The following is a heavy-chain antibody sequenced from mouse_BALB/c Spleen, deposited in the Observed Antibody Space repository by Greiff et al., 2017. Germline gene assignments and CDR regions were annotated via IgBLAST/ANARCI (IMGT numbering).Heavy chain of an antibody. Sequence: VQLKESGPELVKPGASVKMSCKASGYTFTSYVMHWVKQKPGQGLEWIGYINPYNDGTKYNEKFKGKATLTSDKSSSTAYMELSSLTSEDSAVYYCAREEGGYDGAWFAYWGQGTLVTVSA. V-gene: IGHV1-14*01. CDR3: AREEGGYDGAWFAY. CDR1: GYTFTSYV. J-gene: IGHJ3*01. D-gene: IGHD2-2*01. CDR2: INPYNDGT.